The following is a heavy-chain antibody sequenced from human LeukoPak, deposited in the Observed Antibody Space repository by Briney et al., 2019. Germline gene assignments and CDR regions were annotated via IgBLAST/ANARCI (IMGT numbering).Heavy chain of an antibody. CDR2: VSGSGGST. V-gene: IGHV3-23*01. CDR1: GFTFSSYA. D-gene: IGHD6-6*01. J-gene: IGHJ4*02. Sequence: PGGSLGLSCAASGFTFSSYAMHWVRQAPGKGLESVSAVSGSGGSTYYADSVKGRFTISRDNSKNTLYLQMNSLRAEDTAVYYCAKARRGVRDYFDYWGQGTLVTVSS. CDR3: AKARRGVRDYFDY.